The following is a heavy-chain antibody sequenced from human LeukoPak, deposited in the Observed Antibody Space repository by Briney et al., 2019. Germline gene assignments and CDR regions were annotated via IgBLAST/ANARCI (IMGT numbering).Heavy chain of an antibody. CDR1: LCSLNNHY. D-gene: IGHD5-18*01. CDR3: ARETEDTSMERQNWFDH. J-gene: IGHJ5*02. V-gene: IGHV4-4*07. Sequence: SETLSLPCTDSLCSLNNHYWCWLRQAPGKGLEWIGRNCIGWITNYDTSLNSPVTMSVDTSKIQFSQKQSSVTAADTAVYYSARETEDTSMERQNWFDHWGQGTLVTVSS. CDR2: NCIGWIT.